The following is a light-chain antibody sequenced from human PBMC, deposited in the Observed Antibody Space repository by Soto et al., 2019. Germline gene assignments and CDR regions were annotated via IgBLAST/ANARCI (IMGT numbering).Light chain of an antibody. V-gene: IGKV1-5*03. CDR3: QQYSTYPYI. J-gene: IGKJ2*01. Sequence: DIQMSQSPSTLPASVVDRVTTTCQVNQSISTWLAWYQQKPGKAPNLLIYKASSLESGVPSRFSGGGIGTEFSLSISSLQPDDFATYYCQQYSTYPYIFGQGTKVDIK. CDR2: KAS. CDR1: QSISTW.